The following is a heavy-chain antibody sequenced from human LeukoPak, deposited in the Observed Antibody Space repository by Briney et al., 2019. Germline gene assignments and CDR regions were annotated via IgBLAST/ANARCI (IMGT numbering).Heavy chain of an antibody. CDR2: VYYSGST. V-gene: IGHV4-59*12. D-gene: IGHD2-15*01. CDR3: ASSGGRRYYFDY. J-gene: IGHJ4*02. CDR1: GGSISSYY. Sequence: PSETLSLTCTVSGGSISSYYWSWIRQPPGKGLEWIGYVYYSGSTYYNPSLKSRVTISVDTSKNQFSLKLSPVTAADTAVYYCASSGGRRYYFDYWGQGTLVTVSS.